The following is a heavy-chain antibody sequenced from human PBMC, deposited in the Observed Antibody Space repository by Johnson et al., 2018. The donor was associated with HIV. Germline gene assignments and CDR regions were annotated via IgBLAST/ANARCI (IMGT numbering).Heavy chain of an antibody. CDR3: ARAIAAAGTVGVDAFDI. D-gene: IGHD6-13*01. CDR1: GFTFSDYY. CDR2: SSSSGTTV. Sequence: QVQLVESGGGLVKPGGSLRLSCAASGFTFSDYYMSWIRQAPGKGLEWVSYSSSSGTTVYYADSVKGRFSISRDNAKHSLYLQMNSLRAEDTAVYYCARAIAAAGTVGVDAFDIWGQGTMVTVSS. V-gene: IGHV3-11*04. J-gene: IGHJ3*02.